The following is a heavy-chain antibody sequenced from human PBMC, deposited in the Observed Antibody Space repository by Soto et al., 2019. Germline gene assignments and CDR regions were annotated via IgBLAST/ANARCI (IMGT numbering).Heavy chain of an antibody. CDR3: ASPPYSSGWYYFDY. V-gene: IGHV3-7*03. J-gene: IGHJ4*02. CDR2: IKQDGSEK. CDR1: GFTFSSYW. Sequence: EVQLVESGGGLVQPGGSLRLSCAASGFTFSSYWMSWVRQAPGKGLEWVANIKQDGSEKYYVDSVKGRFTISRDNAKNSLYLQMSSLRAEDTAVYYCASPPYSSGWYYFDYWGQGTLVTVSS. D-gene: IGHD6-19*01.